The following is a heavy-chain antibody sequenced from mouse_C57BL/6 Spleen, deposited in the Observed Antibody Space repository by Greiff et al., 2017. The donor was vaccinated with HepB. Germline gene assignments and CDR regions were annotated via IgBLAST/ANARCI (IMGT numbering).Heavy chain of an antibody. CDR1: GFTFSDYG. Sequence: EVQVVESGGGLVKPGGSLKLSCAASGFTFSDYGMHWVRQAPEKGLEWVAYISSGSSTIYYADTVKGRFTISRDNAKNTLFLQMTSLRSEDTAMYYCARMGYYSNFFDYWGQGTTLTVSS. J-gene: IGHJ2*01. CDR2: ISSGSSTI. CDR3: ARMGYYSNFFDY. D-gene: IGHD2-5*01. V-gene: IGHV5-17*01.